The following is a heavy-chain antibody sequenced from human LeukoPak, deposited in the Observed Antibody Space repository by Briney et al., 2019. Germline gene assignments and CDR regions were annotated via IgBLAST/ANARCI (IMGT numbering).Heavy chain of an antibody. CDR1: GGSISSYY. J-gene: IGHJ3*02. CDR3: ARVIDYYDSSGYYAAGAFDI. Sequence: SETLSLTCTVSGGSISSYYWSWIRQPPGKGLEWIGYIYYSGSTHYNPSLKSRVTISVDTSKNQFSLKLSSVTAADTAVYYCARVIDYYDSSGYYAAGAFDIWGQGTMVTVSS. D-gene: IGHD3-22*01. V-gene: IGHV4-59*01. CDR2: IYYSGST.